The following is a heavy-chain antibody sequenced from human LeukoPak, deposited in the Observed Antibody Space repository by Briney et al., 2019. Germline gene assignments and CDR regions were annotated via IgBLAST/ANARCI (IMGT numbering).Heavy chain of an antibody. Sequence: SETLSLTCTVSDGSISSYYWTWIRQPPGKGLEWIGYIYYSGSTNYNPSLKSRVTISVDTSKNQFSLRLSSVTAADTAVYYCARDSYYYDSSGYSSRRAFDIWGQGTMVTVSS. J-gene: IGHJ3*02. CDR1: DGSISSYY. CDR2: IYYSGST. D-gene: IGHD3-22*01. V-gene: IGHV4-59*01. CDR3: ARDSYYYDSSGYSSRRAFDI.